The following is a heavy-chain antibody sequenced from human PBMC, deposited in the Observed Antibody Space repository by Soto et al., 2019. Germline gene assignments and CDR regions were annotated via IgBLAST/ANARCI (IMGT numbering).Heavy chain of an antibody. D-gene: IGHD2-2*01. Sequence: ASVKVSCKASGYTFTSYDINWVRQATGQGLEWMGWMNPNSGNTGYAQKFQGRVTMTRNTSISTAYMELSSLRSEDTAVYYCARVVPAAPDAFGIWGQGTMVTVSS. CDR1: GYTFTSYD. CDR2: MNPNSGNT. V-gene: IGHV1-8*01. J-gene: IGHJ3*02. CDR3: ARVVPAAPDAFGI.